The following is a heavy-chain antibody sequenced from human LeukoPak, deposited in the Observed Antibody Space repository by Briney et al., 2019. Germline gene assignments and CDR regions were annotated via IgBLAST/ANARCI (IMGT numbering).Heavy chain of an antibody. CDR2: IYDSGST. V-gene: IGHV4-30-4*08. J-gene: IGHJ6*03. CDR3: ASFGIVPNYYYYMDV. Sequence: SETLSLTCTVSGGSISSGDYYWNWIRQLPGKDLEWIGNIYDSGSTYYNPSLKSRVTISVDTSKNQFSLKLSSVTAADTAVYYCASFGIVPNYYYYMDVWGKGTTVTVSS. CDR1: GGSISSGDYY. D-gene: IGHD2-2*01.